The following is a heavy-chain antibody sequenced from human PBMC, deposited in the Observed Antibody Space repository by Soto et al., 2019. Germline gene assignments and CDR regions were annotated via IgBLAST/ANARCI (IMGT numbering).Heavy chain of an antibody. CDR2: INPTDSET. D-gene: IGHD4-17*01. CDR3: ASPTMTSTSFYYAMDV. V-gene: IGHV5-10-1*01. Sequence: GESRKISFKTSGHRFTTYWISWVRQMPGKGLEYMGKINPTDSETNYSPSFEGHVTFSVDRSTSTAYVRWNSLKASDTAMYYCASPTMTSTSFYYAMDVWGQGTTVTVSS. CDR1: GHRFTTYW. J-gene: IGHJ6*02.